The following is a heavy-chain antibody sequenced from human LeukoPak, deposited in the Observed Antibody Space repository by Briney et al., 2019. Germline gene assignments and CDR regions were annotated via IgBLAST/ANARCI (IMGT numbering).Heavy chain of an antibody. J-gene: IGHJ6*03. Sequence: PSETLSLTCTVSGGSISSGDYYWSWIRQPPGKGLEWIGYIYYSGSTNYNPSLKSRVTISVDTSKNQFSLKLSSVTAADTAVYYCARVSSSSWSLTPPHYYYYMDVWGKGTTVTVSS. V-gene: IGHV4-61*08. CDR3: ARVSSSSWSLTPPHYYYYMDV. CDR2: IYYSGST. CDR1: GGSISSGDYY. D-gene: IGHD6-13*01.